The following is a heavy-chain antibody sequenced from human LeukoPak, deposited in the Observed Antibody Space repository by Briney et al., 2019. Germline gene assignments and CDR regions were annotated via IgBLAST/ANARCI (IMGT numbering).Heavy chain of an antibody. Sequence: ASVKVSCKASGYTFTSYAMNWVRQAPGQGLEWMGWINTNTGNPTYAQGFTGRFVFSLDTSVSTAYLQISSLKAEDTAVYYCASMIAAAGYRGAFDIWGQGTMVTVSS. CDR2: INTNTGNP. J-gene: IGHJ3*02. CDR3: ASMIAAAGYRGAFDI. D-gene: IGHD6-13*01. V-gene: IGHV7-4-1*02. CDR1: GYTFTSYA.